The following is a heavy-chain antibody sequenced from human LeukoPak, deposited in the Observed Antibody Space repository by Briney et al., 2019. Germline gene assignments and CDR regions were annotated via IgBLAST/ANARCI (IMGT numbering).Heavy chain of an antibody. CDR1: GFTFSSYG. J-gene: IGHJ6*02. V-gene: IGHV3-30*18. D-gene: IGHD3-3*01. Sequence: GGSLRLSCAASGFTFSSYGMHWVRQAPGKGLEWVAVISYDGSNKYYADSVKGRFTISRDNSKNTLYLQMNSLRAEDTAVYHCAKFPPSGPNNSGMDVWGQGTTVTVSS. CDR2: ISYDGSNK. CDR3: AKFPPSGPNNSGMDV.